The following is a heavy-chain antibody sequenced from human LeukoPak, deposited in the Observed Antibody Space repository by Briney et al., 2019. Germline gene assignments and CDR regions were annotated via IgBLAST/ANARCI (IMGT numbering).Heavy chain of an antibody. CDR3: ARDGYYDYVWGSYRPPGYYFDY. V-gene: IGHV1-46*01. CDR2: INPSRGST. Sequence: ASVKVSCKASGYTFTSYYMHWVRQAPGQGLEWMGIINPSRGSTSYAQKFQGRVTMTRDTSTSTVYMELSRLRSEDTAVYYCARDGYYDYVWGSYRPPGYYFDYWGQGTLVTVSS. CDR1: GYTFTSYY. J-gene: IGHJ4*02. D-gene: IGHD3-16*02.